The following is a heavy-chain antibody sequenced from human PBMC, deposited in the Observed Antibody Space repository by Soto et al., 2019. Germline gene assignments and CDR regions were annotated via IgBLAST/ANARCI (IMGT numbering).Heavy chain of an antibody. CDR3: AREAASGVCFAGGYFDL. J-gene: IGHJ4*02. CDR2: ISGSGDTI. CDR1: GFTFGSFQ. V-gene: IGHV3-48*03. Sequence: GGSLRLSCEASGFTFGSFQMNWVRQAPGRGLEWISHISGSGDTIYYADSVKGRFTISRDNAKDSLALHMNSLRAEDTGVYFCAREAASGVCFAGGYFDLCGQGNQVTVSS. D-gene: IGHD6-25*01.